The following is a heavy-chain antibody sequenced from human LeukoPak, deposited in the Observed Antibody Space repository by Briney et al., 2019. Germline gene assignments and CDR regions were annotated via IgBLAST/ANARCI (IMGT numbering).Heavy chain of an antibody. V-gene: IGHV3-11*01. CDR1: GFTFSNYW. J-gene: IGHJ4*02. CDR2: ISSSGNIK. Sequence: KTGGSLRLSCVASGFTFSNYWMVWVRQAPGKGLEWLSYISSSGNIKYYTDSVKGRFTISRDNAKNSLYLQMNSLRAEDTAVYYCTNFQWLRYFAFWGQGTLVTVSS. D-gene: IGHD5-12*01. CDR3: TNFQWLRYFAF.